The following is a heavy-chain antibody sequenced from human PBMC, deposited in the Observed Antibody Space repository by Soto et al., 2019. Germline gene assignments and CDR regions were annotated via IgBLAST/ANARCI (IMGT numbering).Heavy chain of an antibody. Sequence: ASVKVSCKASGYTFTSYGISWVRRAPGQGLEWMGWISAYNGNTNYAQKLQGRVTMTTDTSTSTAYMELRSLRSDDTAVYYCAKTLWFGETRNYGMDVWGQGTTVTAP. CDR1: GYTFTSYG. V-gene: IGHV1-18*04. CDR2: ISAYNGNT. D-gene: IGHD3-10*01. CDR3: AKTLWFGETRNYGMDV. J-gene: IGHJ6*02.